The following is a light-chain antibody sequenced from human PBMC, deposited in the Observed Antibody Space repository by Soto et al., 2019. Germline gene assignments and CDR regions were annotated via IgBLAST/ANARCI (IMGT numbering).Light chain of an antibody. J-gene: IGKJ4*01. CDR2: GAS. CDR1: QSVRSN. V-gene: IGKV3-15*01. CDR3: QQYSAWPLT. Sequence: EIVMTQSPATLSVSPGERATLFCRASQSVRSNFFAWYQQKPGQAPRLLIYGASTRATGVPARFSGSGSGTEFTLTISSLQSEDFAVYYCQQYSAWPLTFGGGTKVEIK.